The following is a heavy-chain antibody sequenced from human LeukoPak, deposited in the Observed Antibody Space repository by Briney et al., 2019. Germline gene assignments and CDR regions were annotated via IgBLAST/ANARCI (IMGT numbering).Heavy chain of an antibody. Sequence: GGSLRLSCAASGFTFSSYSMNWVRQAPGKGLEWVSSISSSSSYIYYADSVKGRFTISRDNAKNSLYLQMNSLRAEDTAVYYCAREVSGSYPGRGFDYWGQGTLVTVSS. CDR2: ISSSSSYI. CDR1: GFTFSSYS. CDR3: AREVSGSYPGRGFDY. J-gene: IGHJ4*02. D-gene: IGHD1-26*01. V-gene: IGHV3-21*01.